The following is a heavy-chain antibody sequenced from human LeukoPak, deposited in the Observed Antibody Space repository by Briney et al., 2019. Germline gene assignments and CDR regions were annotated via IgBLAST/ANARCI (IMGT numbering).Heavy chain of an antibody. CDR3: ARNGRDGYNYVGY. CDR2: IYYSGST. CDR1: GGSISSHY. V-gene: IGHV4-59*11. D-gene: IGHD5-24*01. Sequence: SETLSLTCTVSGGSISSHYWSWIRQPPGKGLEWIGYIYYSGSTNYNPSLKSRVTISVDTSKNQFSLKLSSVTAADTAVYYCARNGRDGYNYVGYWGQGTLVTVSS. J-gene: IGHJ4*02.